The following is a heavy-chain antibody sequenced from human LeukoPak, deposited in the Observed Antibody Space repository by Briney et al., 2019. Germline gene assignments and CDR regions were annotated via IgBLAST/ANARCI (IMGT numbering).Heavy chain of an antibody. V-gene: IGHV4-61*08. Sequence: SQTLSLTCTVSGGSISSGDYYWSWIRQPPGKGLEWIGYIYYSGSTNYNPSLKSRVTISVDTSKNQFSLKLSSVTAADTAVYYCAREVEYYYDSSGYPLRAFDIWGQGTMVTVSS. J-gene: IGHJ3*02. CDR1: GGSISSGDYY. CDR3: AREVEYYYDSSGYPLRAFDI. CDR2: IYYSGST. D-gene: IGHD3-22*01.